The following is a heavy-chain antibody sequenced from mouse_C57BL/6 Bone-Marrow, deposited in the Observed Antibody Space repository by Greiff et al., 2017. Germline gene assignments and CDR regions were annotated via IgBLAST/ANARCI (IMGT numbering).Heavy chain of an antibody. CDR3: ARNSNYEAMDY. V-gene: IGHV5-2*01. Sequence: EVKLMESGGGLVQPGESLKLSCESNEYEFPSHDMSWVRKTPEKRLELVAAINSDGGSTYYPDTMERRFIISRDNTEKTLYLQMSSLRSEDTALYYCARNSNYEAMDYWGQGTSVTVSS. J-gene: IGHJ4*01. D-gene: IGHD2-5*01. CDR2: INSDGGST. CDR1: EYEFPSHD.